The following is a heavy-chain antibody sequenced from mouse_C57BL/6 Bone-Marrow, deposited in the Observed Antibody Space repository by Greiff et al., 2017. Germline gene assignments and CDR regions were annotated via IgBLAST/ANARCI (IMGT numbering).Heavy chain of an antibody. D-gene: IGHD1-1*01. V-gene: IGHV1-74*01. CDR2: IHPSDSDT. CDR3: AWGPSTVVFDY. CDR1: GYTFTSYW. Sequence: QVQLKQPGAELVKPGASVKVSCKASGYTFTSYWMHWVKQRPGQGLEWIGRIHPSDSDTNYNQKFKGKATLTVDKSSSTAYMQLSSLTSEDSAVYYCAWGPSTVVFDYWGQGTTLTVSS. J-gene: IGHJ2*01.